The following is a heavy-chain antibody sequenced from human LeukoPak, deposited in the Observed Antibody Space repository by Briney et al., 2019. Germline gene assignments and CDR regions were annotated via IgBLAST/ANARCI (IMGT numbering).Heavy chain of an antibody. CDR2: IYYSGST. CDR3: ARGAYYFDY. J-gene: IGHJ4*02. CDR1: GGSISSYY. V-gene: IGHV4-59*08. Sequence: SETLTLTCTVSGGSISSYYWSWIRQPPGKGLEWIGYIYYSGSTNYNPSLKSRVTISVDTSKNQFSLKLSSVTAADTAVYYCARGAYYFDYWGQGTLVTVSS.